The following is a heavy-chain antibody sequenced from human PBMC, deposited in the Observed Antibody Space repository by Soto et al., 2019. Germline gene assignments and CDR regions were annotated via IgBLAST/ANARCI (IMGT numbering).Heavy chain of an antibody. CDR3: TRPLPAATRDYYGMDV. J-gene: IGHJ6*02. D-gene: IGHD2-2*01. CDR1: GFTFSGSA. CDR2: IRSKANSYAT. Sequence: GGSLRLSCAASGFTFSGSAMHWVRQASGKGLEWVGRIRSKANSYATAYAASVKGRFTISRDDSKNTAYLQMNSLKTEDTAVYYCTRPLPAATRDYYGMDVWGQGTTVTDSS. V-gene: IGHV3-73*01.